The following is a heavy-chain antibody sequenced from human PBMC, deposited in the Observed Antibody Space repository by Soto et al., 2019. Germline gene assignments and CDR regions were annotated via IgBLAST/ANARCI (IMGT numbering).Heavy chain of an antibody. J-gene: IGHJ3*02. D-gene: IGHD3-16*02. Sequence: ASVKVSCKASGYTFTSYGISWVRQAPGQGLEWMGWISAYNGNTNYAQKLQGRVTMTTGTSTSTAYMELRSLRSDDTAVYYCARTTPGGGVTYYDYIWGSYRLKAFDIWGQGTMVTVSS. CDR1: GYTFTSYG. V-gene: IGHV1-18*01. CDR3: ARTTPGGGVTYYDYIWGSYRLKAFDI. CDR2: ISAYNGNT.